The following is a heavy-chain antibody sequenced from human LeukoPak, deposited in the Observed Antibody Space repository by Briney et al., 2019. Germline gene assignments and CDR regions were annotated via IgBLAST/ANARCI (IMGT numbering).Heavy chain of an antibody. Sequence: PGGSLRLSCAASGFTVSSNYMSWVRQAPGKGLEWVSVIYSGGSTYYADSVKGRFTISRDNSKNTLYLQMNSLRAEDTAVYYCAREYSSSSDRGAFDIWGQGTMVTVSS. CDR1: GFTVSSNY. J-gene: IGHJ3*02. CDR2: IYSGGST. CDR3: AREYSSSSDRGAFDI. V-gene: IGHV3-53*01. D-gene: IGHD6-13*01.